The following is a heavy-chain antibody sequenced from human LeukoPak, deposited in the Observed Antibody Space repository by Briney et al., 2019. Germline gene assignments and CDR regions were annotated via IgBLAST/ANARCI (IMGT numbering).Heavy chain of an antibody. V-gene: IGHV4-39*01. Sequence: SETLSLTCTVSGGSISSSSYYWGWIRQPPGKGLEWIGSIYYSGSTYYNPSLKSRVTISVDTSKNQFSLKLSSVTAADTAVYYCARPQADSSSFGHWFDPWGQGTLVTVSS. J-gene: IGHJ5*02. D-gene: IGHD6-13*01. CDR1: GGSISSSSYY. CDR2: IYYSGST. CDR3: ARPQADSSSFGHWFDP.